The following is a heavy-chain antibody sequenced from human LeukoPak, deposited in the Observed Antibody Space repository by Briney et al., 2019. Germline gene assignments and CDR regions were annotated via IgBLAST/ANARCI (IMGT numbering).Heavy chain of an antibody. CDR2: IRYDGSNK. CDR3: AKVLSTVRGVTSAPFDY. CDR1: GFTFSSYG. Sequence: GGSLRLSCAASGFTFSSYGMHWVRQAPGKGLEWVTFIRYDGSNKYYADSVKGRFTISRDNSKNTLYLQMNSLRAEDTAVYYCAKVLSTVRGVTSAPFDYWGQGTLVTVSS. J-gene: IGHJ4*02. V-gene: IGHV3-30*02. D-gene: IGHD3-10*01.